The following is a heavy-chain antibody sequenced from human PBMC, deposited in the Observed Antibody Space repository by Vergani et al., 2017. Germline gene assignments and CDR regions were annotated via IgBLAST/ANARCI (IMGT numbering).Heavy chain of an antibody. V-gene: IGHV3-74*02. Sequence: EVQLVESGGDFVQPGGSLTLSCAASGFSFSGYWMHWVRQSPEKGLVWVSRIKSDGSITNYADSVKGRFTISRDNAKNTLYLEMNSLRGDDTAIYYCVRARCSGPCFMSNWFDSWGQGTLVTVSS. D-gene: IGHD5-12*01. J-gene: IGHJ5*01. CDR3: VRARCSGPCFMSNWFDS. CDR2: IKSDGSIT. CDR1: GFSFSGYW.